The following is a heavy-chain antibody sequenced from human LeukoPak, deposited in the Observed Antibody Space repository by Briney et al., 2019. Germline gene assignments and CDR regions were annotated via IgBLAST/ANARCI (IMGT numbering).Heavy chain of an antibody. V-gene: IGHV3-21*01. CDR1: GFTFSSYS. CDR2: ISSSSSYI. Sequence: GGSLRLSCAASGFTFSSYSTNWVRQAPGKGLEWVSSISSSSSYIYYADSVKGRFTISRDNAKNSLYLQMNSLRAEDTAVYYCARDSPTTGDAFDIWGQGTMVTVSS. J-gene: IGHJ3*02. CDR3: ARDSPTTGDAFDI. D-gene: IGHD4-17*01.